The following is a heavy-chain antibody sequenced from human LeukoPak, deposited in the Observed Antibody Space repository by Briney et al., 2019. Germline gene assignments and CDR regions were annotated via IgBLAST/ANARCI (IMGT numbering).Heavy chain of an antibody. CDR1: AYSFTSYW. V-gene: IGHV5-10-1*01. D-gene: IGHD5-18*01. Sequence: GESLPFSCKGSAYSFTSYWISWVGQMSGNRLERKGRIYPSVSYTNYSASLQAHVTISADSSIRTAYLQWSSLKASPTAMYYCARRGGYRYEHDAFDIWGQGKTVTASS. CDR3: ARRGGYRYEHDAFDI. CDR2: IYPSVSYT. J-gene: IGHJ3*02.